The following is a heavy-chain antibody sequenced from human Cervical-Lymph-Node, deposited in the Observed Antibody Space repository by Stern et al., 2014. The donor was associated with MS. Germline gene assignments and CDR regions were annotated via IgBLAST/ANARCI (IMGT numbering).Heavy chain of an antibody. CDR2: FSYDGDNK. V-gene: IGHV3-30*18. CDR1: GFTFSLYD. J-gene: IGHJ5*02. D-gene: IGHD3-22*01. CDR3: AEDPRIYDSSGYLDA. Sequence: QVQLVESGGGVVQPGRSLRLSCAASGFTFSLYDMHWVRQAPGKGLEWAAVFSYDGDNKFYTDSVKGRFTIPRATAKHTPYLQLNSLRPEDTAIYYCAEDPRIYDSSGYLDAWGQGTLVTVSS.